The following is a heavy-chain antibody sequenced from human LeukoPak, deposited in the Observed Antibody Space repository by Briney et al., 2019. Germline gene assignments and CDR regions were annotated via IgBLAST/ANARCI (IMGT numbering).Heavy chain of an antibody. J-gene: IGHJ5*02. Sequence: SETLSLTCTVSGGSISSYYWSWIRQPRGKGLEWIGYIYYSGSTNYNPSLKSRVTISVDTSKNQFSLKLSSVTAADTAVYYCARALPSGIPSLVNWFDPWGQGTLVTVSS. CDR3: ARALPSGIPSLVNWFDP. CDR1: GGSISSYY. CDR2: IYYSGST. V-gene: IGHV4-59*01. D-gene: IGHD3-10*01.